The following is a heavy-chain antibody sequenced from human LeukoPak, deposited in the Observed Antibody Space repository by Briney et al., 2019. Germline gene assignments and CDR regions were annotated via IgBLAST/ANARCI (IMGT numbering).Heavy chain of an antibody. V-gene: IGHV4-59*08. D-gene: IGHD3-22*01. J-gene: IGHJ4*02. CDR2: INNSGST. CDR1: GGSISSYY. Sequence: SETLSLTCSVSGGSISSYYWSWIRQPPGKGPEWIGYINNSGSTNYNPSLKSRVTISVDTSKNQLSLKLSSVTAADTAVYYCARQHYYDTSGYYSWYFDYWGQGTLVTVSS. CDR3: ARQHYYDTSGYYSWYFDY.